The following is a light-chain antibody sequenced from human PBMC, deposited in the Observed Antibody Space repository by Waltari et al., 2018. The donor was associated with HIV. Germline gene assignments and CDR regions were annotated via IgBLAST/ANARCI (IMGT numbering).Light chain of an antibody. J-gene: IGLJ3*02. CDR1: SSDVGNYNY. Sequence: QSALTQPASVSGSPGQSITISCTGTSSDVGNYNYVSWFQPPPAQAPTLILFDVNKRPSGVSSRFSGSKSAKTASLTISGLQPEDEGDYFCTSYTSSDTWVFGGGTKVTVL. CDR2: DVN. V-gene: IGLV2-14*03. CDR3: TSYTSSDTWV.